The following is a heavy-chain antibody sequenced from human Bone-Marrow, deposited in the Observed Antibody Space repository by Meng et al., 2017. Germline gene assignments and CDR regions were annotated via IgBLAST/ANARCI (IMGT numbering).Heavy chain of an antibody. CDR2: INHSESA. Sequence: SETLSLTCAVYGGSFSGYYWTWIRQSPGKGLEWIGEINHSESADYNPSLKSRVAISLDTSKNQFSLKVSSVTAADTAVYYCARVSIMVGLGTFDPWGQGTLVTVSS. D-gene: IGHD2-21*01. CDR3: ARVSIMVGLGTFDP. CDR1: GGSFSGYY. V-gene: IGHV4-34*01. J-gene: IGHJ5*02.